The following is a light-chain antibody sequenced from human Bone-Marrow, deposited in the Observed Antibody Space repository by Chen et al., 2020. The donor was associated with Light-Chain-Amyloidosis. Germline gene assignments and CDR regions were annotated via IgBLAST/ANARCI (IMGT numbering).Light chain of an antibody. J-gene: IGLJ2*01. V-gene: IGLV3-25*03. CDR3: QSADSSGTYEVI. CDR1: DLPTKY. CDR2: SDT. Sequence: SYELTQPPSVSVSPGQTARITCSGDDLPTKYAYWYQQKPGQAPVLVIHSDTERPSGISERFSGSSSGTTAPLTLSGGQAEDEADYHCQSADSSGTYEVIFGGGTKLTVL.